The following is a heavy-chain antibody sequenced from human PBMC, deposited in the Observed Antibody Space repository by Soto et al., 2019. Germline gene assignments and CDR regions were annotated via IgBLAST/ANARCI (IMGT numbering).Heavy chain of an antibody. V-gene: IGHV3-73*02. D-gene: IGHD6-6*01. Sequence: EVQLVQSGGGRVQPGGSLKLSCEAPGFTFSSSAIHGFRLASGKGREWVAPIRTRKTKNGTTYAASVNGRFSLSRDDSKNTAYLQMDSLKTEDTAVYYCARIEYGLDVWGQGTTVIVS. CDR2: IRTRKTKNGT. J-gene: IGHJ6*02. CDR1: GFTFSSSA. CDR3: ARIEYGLDV.